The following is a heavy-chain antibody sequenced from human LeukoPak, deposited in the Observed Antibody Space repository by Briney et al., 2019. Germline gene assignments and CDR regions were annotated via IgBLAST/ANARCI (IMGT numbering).Heavy chain of an antibody. V-gene: IGHV3-23*01. CDR3: AKDHLVADLYFDY. Sequence: GGSLRLSCAASGFTVSSYLMSWVRQSPGKGLEWISTIGDGDNAGTHYTDSVKGRFTISRDNSRNMLYLQMNSLGAEDMAVYYCAKDHLVADLYFDYWGQGILVTVSS. CDR1: GFTVSSYL. J-gene: IGHJ4*02. D-gene: IGHD5-12*01. CDR2: IGDGDNAGT.